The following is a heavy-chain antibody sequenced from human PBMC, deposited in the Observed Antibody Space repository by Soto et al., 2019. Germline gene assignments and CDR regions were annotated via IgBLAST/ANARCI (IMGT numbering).Heavy chain of an antibody. CDR3: AKDYSGYDGLDY. V-gene: IGHV3-30*18. CDR2: ISYDGSNK. J-gene: IGHJ4*02. CDR1: GFTFSSYG. D-gene: IGHD5-12*01. Sequence: PGGSLRLSCAASGFTFSSYGMHWVRQAPGKGLEWVAVISYDGSNKYYADSVKGRFTISRDNSKNTLYLQMNSLRAEDTAVYYCAKDYSGYDGLDYWGQGTLVTVSS.